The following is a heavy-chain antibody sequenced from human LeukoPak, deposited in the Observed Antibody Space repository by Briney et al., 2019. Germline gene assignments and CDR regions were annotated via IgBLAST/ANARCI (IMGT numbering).Heavy chain of an antibody. J-gene: IGHJ4*02. Sequence: ASVKVSCKASGYTFTNYYIHWVRQAPGQGLEWMGWINPNSGGTNYVQKFQGRVTMTRDTSISTAYMEVSRLRSDDTAVYYCARADGSAWPTGEFDYWGQGTLVTVSS. V-gene: IGHV1-2*02. CDR3: ARADGSAWPTGEFDY. CDR2: INPNSGGT. CDR1: GYTFTNYY. D-gene: IGHD6-19*01.